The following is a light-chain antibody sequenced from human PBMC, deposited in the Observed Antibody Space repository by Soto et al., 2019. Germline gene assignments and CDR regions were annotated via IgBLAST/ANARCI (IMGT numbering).Light chain of an antibody. CDR2: DNN. CDR3: ASWDDRLNAVV. J-gene: IGLJ2*01. V-gene: IGLV1-44*01. Sequence: QSVLTQPPSASGTPGQRVTITCSGSNSNIGSNTVNWYQQLPGTAPKLLGYDNNKRPSGVPGRFSDSKSGTSASLAISGLQSEDEADYYCASWDDRLNAVVFGGGTKVTVL. CDR1: NSNIGSNT.